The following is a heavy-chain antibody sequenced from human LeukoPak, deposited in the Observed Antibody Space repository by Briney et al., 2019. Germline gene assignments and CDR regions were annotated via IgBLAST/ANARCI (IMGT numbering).Heavy chain of an antibody. V-gene: IGHV3-53*01. CDR2: IYSVGGT. D-gene: IGHD6-19*01. J-gene: IGHJ4*02. CDR1: GFIFSTNY. Sequence: PGGSLRLSCAASGFIFSTNYMIRVRQAPGEGLEWVSVIYSVGGTYYADSVRGRFTISRDNSKNMLYLQMNSLRAEDTAVYYCARDTPAGDFEYWGQGTLVTVSS. CDR3: ARDTPAGDFEY.